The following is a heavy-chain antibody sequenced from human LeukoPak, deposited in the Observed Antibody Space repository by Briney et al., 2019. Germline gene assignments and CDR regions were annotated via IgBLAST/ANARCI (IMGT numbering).Heavy chain of an antibody. Sequence: SETLSLTCTVSGGSISSYYWSWIRQPAGKGLEWIGRIYTSGSTNYNPSLKSRVTMSVDTSKNQFSLKLSSVTAADTAVYYCARVDYYYDSSGSRSDAFDIWGQGTMVTVSS. CDR1: GGSISSYY. J-gene: IGHJ3*02. CDR2: IYTSGST. CDR3: ARVDYYYDSSGSRSDAFDI. V-gene: IGHV4-4*07. D-gene: IGHD3-22*01.